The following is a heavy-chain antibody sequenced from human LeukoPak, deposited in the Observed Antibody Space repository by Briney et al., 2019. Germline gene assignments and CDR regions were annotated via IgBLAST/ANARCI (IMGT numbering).Heavy chain of an antibody. V-gene: IGHV3-30-3*01. D-gene: IGHD3-10*01. J-gene: IGHJ4*02. CDR1: GFTFSSYA. CDR3: ASAPRDYYFGSGSMGSYFDY. Sequence: GRSLRLSCAASGFTFSSYAMHWVRQAPGKGLEWVAVITDDGSNKYYADSVKGRFTISRDNSKNTLYVQMNGLRAEDTAVYYCASAPRDYYFGSGSMGSYFDYWGQGTLVTVS. CDR2: ITDDGSNK.